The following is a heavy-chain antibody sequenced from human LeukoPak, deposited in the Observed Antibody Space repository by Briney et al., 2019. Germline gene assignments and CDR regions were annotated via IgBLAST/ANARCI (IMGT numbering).Heavy chain of an antibody. CDR2: ISAYNGNT. V-gene: IGHV1-18*01. CDR3: ARAYSGYYYQRDNWFDP. CDR1: DYTFTNYG. D-gene: IGHD1-26*01. Sequence: ALVKVSCKASDYTFTNYGISWVRQAPGQGLEWMGWISAYNGNTNYAQKLQGRVTMTTDTSTSTTYMELRSLRSDDTALYYCARAYSGYYYQRDNWFDPWGQGTLVTVSS. J-gene: IGHJ5*02.